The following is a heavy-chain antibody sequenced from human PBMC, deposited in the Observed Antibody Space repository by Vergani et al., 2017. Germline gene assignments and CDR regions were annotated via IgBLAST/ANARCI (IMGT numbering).Heavy chain of an antibody. CDR2: TWYDGNNK. D-gene: IGHD5-12*01. Sequence: QVQLVESGGGVVQPGRSLRLSCAASGFTFNQYGMHWVRQAPGKGLEWVAVTWYDGNNKQYADSVKGRFTISRDNSKSTMYLQMNSLRDEDTGVYYCARDLRLLDNPFDPWGQGTLVTVSS. CDR3: ARDLRLLDNPFDP. CDR1: GFTFNQYG. V-gene: IGHV3-33*01. J-gene: IGHJ5*02.